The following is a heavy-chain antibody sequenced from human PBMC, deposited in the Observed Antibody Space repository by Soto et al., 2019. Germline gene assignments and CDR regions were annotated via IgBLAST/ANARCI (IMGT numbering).Heavy chain of an antibody. D-gene: IGHD4-17*01. V-gene: IGHV3-15*01. CDR2: IKNKADGETT. Sequence: ERQLVESGGGLLKTGESLRLSCAVSGITFITAGVGWVRQAPGKGLEWVARIKNKADGETTDYAVLVKGRFTSLRDDSRHMLFLQLNNLKAEDTAVYYCITDPGEYETFWGQGTLVTVSS. CDR1: GITFITAG. J-gene: IGHJ4*02. CDR3: ITDPGEYETF.